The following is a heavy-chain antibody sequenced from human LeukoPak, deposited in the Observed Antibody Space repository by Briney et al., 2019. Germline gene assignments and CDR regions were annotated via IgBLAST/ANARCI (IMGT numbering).Heavy chain of an antibody. CDR1: GGSISSSNW. CDR3: ARGRNDYGDFDFDY. CDR2: INHSGST. J-gene: IGHJ4*02. D-gene: IGHD4-17*01. Sequence: PSETLSLTCAVSGGSISSSNWWSWIRQPPGKGLGWIGEINHSGSTNYNPSLKSRVTISVDTSKNQFSLKLSSVTAADTAVYYCARGRNDYGDFDFDYWGQGTLVTVSS. V-gene: IGHV4-4*02.